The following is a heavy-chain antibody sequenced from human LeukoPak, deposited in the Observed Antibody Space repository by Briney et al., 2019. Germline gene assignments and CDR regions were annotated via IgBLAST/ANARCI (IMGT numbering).Heavy chain of an antibody. CDR1: GFTFSSSG. J-gene: IGHJ6*02. CDR3: AKGRRGRRNNYYYGMDV. CDR2: ISYDGSNR. D-gene: IGHD3-16*01. V-gene: IGHV3-30*18. Sequence: PGRSLRLSCAASGFTFSSSGIHWVRQAPGKGLEWVALISYDGSNRYYADSVKGRFTISRDNSKNTLYLQMNSLRAEDTAVYYCAKGRRGRRNNYYYGMDVWGQGTTVTVSS.